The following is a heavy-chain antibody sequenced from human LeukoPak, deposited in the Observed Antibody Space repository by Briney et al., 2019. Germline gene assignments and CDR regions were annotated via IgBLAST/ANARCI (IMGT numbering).Heavy chain of an antibody. CDR1: GGSISSYY. CDR3: ARDRSLDY. Sequence: SETLSLTCTVSGGSISSYYWSWIRQPPGKGLEWIGYIYYSGSTNYNPSLKRRVTISVDTSKNQFSLKLSSVTAADMAVYYCARDRSLDYWGQGTLVTVSS. CDR2: IYYSGST. V-gene: IGHV4-59*01. J-gene: IGHJ4*02.